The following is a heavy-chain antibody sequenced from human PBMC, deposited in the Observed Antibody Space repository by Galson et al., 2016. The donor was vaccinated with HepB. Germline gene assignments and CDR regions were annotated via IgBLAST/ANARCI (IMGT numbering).Heavy chain of an antibody. CDR1: GFTFSTHS. CDR2: ISSDARAI. CDR3: STLRDFWSG. J-gene: IGHJ4*02. D-gene: IGHD3-3*01. V-gene: IGHV3-48*04. Sequence: SLRLSCAASGFTFSTHSMNWIRQAPGTGLEWVSYISSDARAIYYADSVKGRFTIARDNADNTLYLQMYSLRGDDTAVYYCSTLRDFWSGWGQGTLVTVSP.